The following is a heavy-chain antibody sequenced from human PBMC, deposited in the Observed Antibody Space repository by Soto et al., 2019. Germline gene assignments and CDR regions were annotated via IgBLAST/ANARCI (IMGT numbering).Heavy chain of an antibody. CDR2: IFYSGDT. CDR1: GGSISSYY. CDR3: ARAIGDYPNFDY. J-gene: IGHJ4*02. Sequence: SETLSLTCTVSGGSISSYYWSWIRQPPGEGLEWIGYIFYSGDTNYNPSLKSRVTISLDTSKNRFSLKLSSVTAADTAVYYCARAIGDYPNFDYWGQGTLVTVSS. V-gene: IGHV4-59*08. D-gene: IGHD4-17*01.